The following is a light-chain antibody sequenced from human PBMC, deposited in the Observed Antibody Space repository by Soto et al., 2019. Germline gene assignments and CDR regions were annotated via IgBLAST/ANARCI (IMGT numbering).Light chain of an antibody. J-gene: IGLJ2*01. CDR1: SGSIASNY. CDR3: QSYDATNQV. V-gene: IGLV6-57*01. CDR2: EDN. Sequence: NFMLTQPHSVSESPGKTVTISCTRSSGSIASNYVQWYQQRPGSSPTTVIYEDNQRPSGVPDRFSGSIDSCSNSASLTISGLETEDEADYYCQSYDATNQVFGGGTKVTVL.